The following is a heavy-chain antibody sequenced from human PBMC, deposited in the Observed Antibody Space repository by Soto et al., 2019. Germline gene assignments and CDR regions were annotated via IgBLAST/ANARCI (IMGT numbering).Heavy chain of an antibody. CDR3: ARQIYDSDSGPNFQYYFDS. CDR1: GGSFASYW. V-gene: IGHV5-10-1*01. D-gene: IGHD3-22*01. Sequence: PGESLRSSCKGSGGSFASYWITWVRQMPGKGLEWMGRIDPSDSQTYYSPSFRGHVTISAAKSITTVFLQWSSLRASDTAMYYCARQIYDSDSGPNFQYYFDSWGQGTLVTVSS. J-gene: IGHJ4*02. CDR2: IDPSDSQT.